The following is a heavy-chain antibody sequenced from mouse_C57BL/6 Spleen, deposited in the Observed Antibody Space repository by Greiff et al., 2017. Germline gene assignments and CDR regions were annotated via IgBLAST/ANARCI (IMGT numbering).Heavy chain of an antibody. CDR1: GYTFTDYY. CDR3: ARLDGNYEDY. V-gene: IGHV1-76*01. J-gene: IGHJ2*01. CDR2: IYPGSGNT. D-gene: IGHD2-1*01. Sequence: QVQLQQSGAELVRPGASVKLSCKASGYTFTDYYINWVKQRPGQGLEWIARIYPGSGNTYYNEKFKGKATLTAEKSSSTAYMQLSSLTSEDSAVYFCARLDGNYEDYWGQGTTLTVSS.